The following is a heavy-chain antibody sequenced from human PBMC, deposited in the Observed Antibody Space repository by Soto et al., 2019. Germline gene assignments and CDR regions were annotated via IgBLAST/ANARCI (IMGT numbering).Heavy chain of an antibody. CDR3: ARRAVAGPTYFDY. CDR2: IIPIFGTA. Sequence: SVKVSCKASGGTFSSYAISWVRQAPGQGLEWMGGIIPIFGTANYAQKFQGRVTITADESTSTAYMELSSLRSEDTAVYYCARRAVAGPTYFDYWGQGTLVTVSS. V-gene: IGHV1-69*13. CDR1: GGTFSSYA. D-gene: IGHD6-19*01. J-gene: IGHJ4*02.